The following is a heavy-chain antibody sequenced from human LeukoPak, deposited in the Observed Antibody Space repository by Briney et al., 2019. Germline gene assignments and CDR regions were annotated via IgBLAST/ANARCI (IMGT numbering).Heavy chain of an antibody. Sequence: ASVKVSCKASGYTFTSYGISWVRLAPGHGLEWMGWISAYNGNRKYEKKLQGRVTMTTDTATSTAYMELSSLRADDTAVYYCARDRWGVNYYQYMDVWGKGTTVTVSS. D-gene: IGHD3-10*01. CDR3: ARDRWGVNYYQYMDV. V-gene: IGHV1-18*01. CDR1: GYTFTSYG. J-gene: IGHJ6*03. CDR2: ISAYNGNR.